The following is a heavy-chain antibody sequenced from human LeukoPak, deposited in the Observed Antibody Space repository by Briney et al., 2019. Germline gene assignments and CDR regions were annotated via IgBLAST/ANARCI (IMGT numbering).Heavy chain of an antibody. Sequence: PSETLSLTCTVSGGSISGYYWSWIRQPPGKGLEWIGYIYYSGSTNYNPSLKSRVTISVDTSKNQFSLKLSSVTAADTAVYYCARGGIAVAHVDYWGQGTLVTVSS. V-gene: IGHV4-59*01. CDR1: GGSISGYY. CDR2: IYYSGST. D-gene: IGHD6-19*01. J-gene: IGHJ4*02. CDR3: ARGGIAVAHVDY.